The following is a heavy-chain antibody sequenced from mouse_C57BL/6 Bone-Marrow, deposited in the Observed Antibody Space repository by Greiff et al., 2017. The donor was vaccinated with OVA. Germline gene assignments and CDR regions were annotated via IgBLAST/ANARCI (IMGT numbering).Heavy chain of an antibody. D-gene: IGHD1-1*01. Sequence: QVQLQQPGAELVKPGASVKLSCKASGYTFTSYWMQWVKQRPGQGLEWIGEIDPSDSYTNYNQKFKGKATLTVDTSSSTAYMQLSSLTSEDSAVYYCASEATVVATNWYFDVWGTGTTVTVSS. CDR1: GYTFTSYW. J-gene: IGHJ1*03. CDR2: IDPSDSYT. V-gene: IGHV1-50*01. CDR3: ASEATVVATNWYFDV.